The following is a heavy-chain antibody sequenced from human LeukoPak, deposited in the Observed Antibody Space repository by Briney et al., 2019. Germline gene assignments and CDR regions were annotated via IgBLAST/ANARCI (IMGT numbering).Heavy chain of an antibody. J-gene: IGHJ4*02. CDR3: AKDLGSSGWSFDY. Sequence: GGSLRLSCAASGFTFSSYGMHWVRQAPGKGLEWVAVIWYDGSNKYYADSVKGRFTISRDNSKNTLYLQMNSLRAEDTAVYYCAKDLGSSGWSFDYWGKGTLVTVSS. CDR2: IWYDGSNK. CDR1: GFTFSSYG. D-gene: IGHD6-19*01. V-gene: IGHV3-33*06.